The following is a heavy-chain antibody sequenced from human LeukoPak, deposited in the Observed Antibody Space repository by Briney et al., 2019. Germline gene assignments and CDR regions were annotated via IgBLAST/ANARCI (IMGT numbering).Heavy chain of an antibody. CDR3: ARGNDY. V-gene: IGHV4-59*08. CDR1: GGSISSSY. CDR2: IYYSGST. Sequence: SETLSLTCTVSGGSISSSYWSWIRQPPGKGLEWIGYIYYSGSTNYNPSLKSRVTISVDTSKNQVSLKLSSVTAADTAVYYCARGNDYWGRGTLVTVSS. J-gene: IGHJ4*02.